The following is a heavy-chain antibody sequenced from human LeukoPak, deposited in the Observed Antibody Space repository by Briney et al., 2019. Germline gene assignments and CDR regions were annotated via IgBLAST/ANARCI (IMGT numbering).Heavy chain of an antibody. J-gene: IGHJ4*02. V-gene: IGHV3-53*01. CDR1: GFTVSSNY. Sequence: GGSLRLSCAASGFTVSSNYMSWVRQAPGKGLEWVSVIYSGGSTYYADSVKGRFTISRDNSKNSLYLQMNSLRAEDTAVYYCARETPIATAGTGNDYWGQGTLVTVSS. CDR3: ARETPIATAGTGNDY. D-gene: IGHD6-13*01. CDR2: IYSGGST.